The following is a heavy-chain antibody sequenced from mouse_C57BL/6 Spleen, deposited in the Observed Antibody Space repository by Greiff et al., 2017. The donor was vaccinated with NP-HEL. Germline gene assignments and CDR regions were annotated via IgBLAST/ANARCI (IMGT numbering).Heavy chain of an antibody. J-gene: IGHJ4*01. D-gene: IGHD3-3*01. V-gene: IGHV1-74*01. CDR1: GYPFTRHW. CDR2: IHPSDSDT. CDR3: AILGLGRGYAMDY. Sequence: VPLQQPGAELVKPGASVKVFCKASGYPFTRHWVHRVKPRPGQGLEWIGRIHPSDSDTNYNQKVKGKATLTVDKSSSTAYMQLSSLTSEDSAVYYCAILGLGRGYAMDYWGQGTSVTVSS.